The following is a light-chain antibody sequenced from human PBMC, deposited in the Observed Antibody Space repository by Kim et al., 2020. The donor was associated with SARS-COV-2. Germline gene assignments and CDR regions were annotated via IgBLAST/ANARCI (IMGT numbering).Light chain of an antibody. J-gene: IGKJ5*01. Sequence: DIQMTQSPSSLSASVGDKVTLTCRASRTVGNYLNWYQQKVGTAPKLLIYAATALQSGVPSRFSATGSGTDFTLTITSLQSEDFATYYCQQSYHTMITFGQGTRLEIK. CDR3: QQSYHTMIT. CDR2: AAT. V-gene: IGKV1-39*01. CDR1: RTVGNY.